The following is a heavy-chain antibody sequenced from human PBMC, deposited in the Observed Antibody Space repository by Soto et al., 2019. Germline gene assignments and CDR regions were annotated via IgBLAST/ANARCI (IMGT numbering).Heavy chain of an antibody. D-gene: IGHD1-20*01. CDR2: IYWDGDR. CDR1: GFSLTSSGVG. V-gene: IGHV2-5*02. Sequence: QITLKESGPTLLEPTQTLTLTCSFSGFSLTSSGVGVGWLRQAPGKALECLGIIYWDGDRRYNPSLRQRLTITKDTSKNQVVLTMTYMEPVDTATYYSAHRVPYNSYWDVGCFDPWGKGTLVTVS. J-gene: IGHJ5*02. CDR3: AHRVPYNSYWDVGCFDP.